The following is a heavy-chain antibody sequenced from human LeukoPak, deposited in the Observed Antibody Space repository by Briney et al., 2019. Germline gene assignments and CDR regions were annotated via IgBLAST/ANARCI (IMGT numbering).Heavy chain of an antibody. V-gene: IGHV1-2*02. D-gene: IGHD2-2*01. CDR2: INPNSGGT. Sequence: ASVKVSCRASGYTFTGYYMHWVRQAPGQGLEWMGWINPNSGGTNYAQKFQGRVTMTRDTSISTAYMELSRLRSDDTAVYYCARDRVVVPAAFDYWGQGTLVTVSS. J-gene: IGHJ4*02. CDR1: GYTFTGYY. CDR3: ARDRVVVPAAFDY.